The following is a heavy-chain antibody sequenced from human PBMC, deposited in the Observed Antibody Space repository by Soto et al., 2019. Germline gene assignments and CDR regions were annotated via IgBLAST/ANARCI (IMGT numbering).Heavy chain of an antibody. CDR2: IYYSGST. J-gene: IGHJ2*01. Sequence: SETLSLTCTVSGGSISSYYWSWIRQPPGKGLEWIGYIYYSGSTNYNPSLKSRVTISVDTSKNQFSLKLSSVTAADTAVYYCARSTRGYSYGPTDYWYFDLWGRGTLVTVSS. D-gene: IGHD5-18*01. V-gene: IGHV4-59*01. CDR1: GGSISSYY. CDR3: ARSTRGYSYGPTDYWYFDL.